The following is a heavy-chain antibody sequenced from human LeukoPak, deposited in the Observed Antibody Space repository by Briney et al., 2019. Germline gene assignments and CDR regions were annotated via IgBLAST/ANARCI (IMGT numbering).Heavy chain of an antibody. CDR2: IYPGDSDT. J-gene: IGHJ4*02. CDR3: ARHSARIAAVGTVAEPLDY. V-gene: IGHV5-51*01. CDR1: GYSFTSYW. D-gene: IGHD6-13*01. Sequence: GESLKISCKGSGYSFTSYWIGWVRQMPGKGLEWMGIIYPGDSDTRYSPSFQGRVTISADKSISTAYLQWSSLKASDTAMYYCARHSARIAAVGTVAEPLDYWGQGTLVTVSS.